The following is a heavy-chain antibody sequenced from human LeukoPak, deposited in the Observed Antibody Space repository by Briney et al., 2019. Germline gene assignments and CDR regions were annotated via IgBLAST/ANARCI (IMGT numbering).Heavy chain of an antibody. V-gene: IGHV4-39*02. J-gene: IGHJ3*02. Sequence: SETLSLTCTVSDGSIINNNHYWGWTRQPPGKGLEWIGSISYSGGTAYNPSLRSRVTISVDTSKNQFSLKVNSVTAADTAVYYCAREVEYYDSSGYRPHAFDIWGQGTLVTVSS. CDR1: DGSIINNNHY. CDR2: ISYSGGT. CDR3: AREVEYYDSSGYRPHAFDI. D-gene: IGHD3-22*01.